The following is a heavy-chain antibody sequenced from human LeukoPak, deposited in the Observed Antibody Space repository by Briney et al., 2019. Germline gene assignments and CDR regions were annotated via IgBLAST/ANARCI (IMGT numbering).Heavy chain of an antibody. V-gene: IGHV3-53*01. J-gene: IGHJ4*02. CDR3: ARSWSGGGGALRY. D-gene: IGHD3-16*01. Sequence: GGSLRLSCAASGFTVSSNYMSWVRQAPGKGLERVSVIYSGGTTFYADSVKGRFTISRDNSKNTLYLQMNSLRAEDTAVYYCARSWSGGGGALRYWGQGILVTVSS. CDR2: IYSGGTT. CDR1: GFTVSSNY.